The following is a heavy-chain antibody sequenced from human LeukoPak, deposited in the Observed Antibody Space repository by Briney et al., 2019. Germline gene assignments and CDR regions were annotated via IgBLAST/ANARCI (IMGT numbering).Heavy chain of an antibody. CDR1: GFTFSSYA. D-gene: IGHD4-11*01. J-gene: IGHJ4*02. V-gene: IGHV3-23*01. CDR3: ATKGTTVTTNYFDY. CDR2: ISGSGGST. Sequence: GGSLRLSCAASGFTFSSYAMSWVRQAPGEGLEWVSSISGSGGSTYYADSVKGRFTISRDNSKNTLYLQMNSLRAEDTALYYCATKGTTVTTNYFDYWGQGTLVTVSS.